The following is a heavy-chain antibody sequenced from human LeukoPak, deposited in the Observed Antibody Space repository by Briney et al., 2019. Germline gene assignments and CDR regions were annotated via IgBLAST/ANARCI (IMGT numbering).Heavy chain of an antibody. CDR2: IKQDGSEK. D-gene: IGHD3-3*01. CDR3: ARDPYYDFWSGYYTGSWSDP. J-gene: IGHJ5*02. CDR1: GFTFSSYW. V-gene: IGHV3-7*01. Sequence: GGSLRLSCAASGFTFSSYWMSWVRQAPGKGLEWVANIKQDGSEKYYVDSVKGRFTISGDNAKNSLYLQMNSLRAEDTAVYYCARDPYYDFWSGYYTGSWSDPWGQGTLVTVSS.